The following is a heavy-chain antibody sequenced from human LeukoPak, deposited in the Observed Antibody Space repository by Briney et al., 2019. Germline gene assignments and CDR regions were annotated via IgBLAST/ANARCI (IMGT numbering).Heavy chain of an antibody. Sequence: SETLSLTCAVSGYSIGSGFYWGWIRPPPGKGLEWIGIIFHSGSTYYNPSLKSRVTISVDTSKNQFSLKLSSVTAADTALYYCARASGSYGSGSYYYSGMDVWGKGTTVTVSS. J-gene: IGHJ6*04. CDR3: ARASGSYGSGSYYYSGMDV. CDR2: IFHSGST. D-gene: IGHD3-10*01. V-gene: IGHV4-38-2*01. CDR1: GYSIGSGFY.